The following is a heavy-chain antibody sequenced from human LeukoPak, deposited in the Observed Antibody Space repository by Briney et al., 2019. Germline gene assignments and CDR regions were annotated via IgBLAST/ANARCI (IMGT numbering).Heavy chain of an antibody. CDR3: ARRTYYYDTSGYNPAHLDY. CDR1: GFTFSSYG. CDR2: ISYDGSNK. J-gene: IGHJ4*01. D-gene: IGHD3-22*01. V-gene: IGHV3-30*03. Sequence: GRSLRLSCAASGFTFSSYGMHWVRQAPGKGLEWVAVISYDGSNKYYADSVKGRFTISRDNAKNSLYLQVNSLRAEDTAVYYCARRTYYYDTSGYNPAHLDYWGHGTLVTVSS.